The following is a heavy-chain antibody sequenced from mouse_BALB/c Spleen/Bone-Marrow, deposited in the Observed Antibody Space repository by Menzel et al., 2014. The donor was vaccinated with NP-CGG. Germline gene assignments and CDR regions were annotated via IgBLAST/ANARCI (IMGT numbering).Heavy chain of an antibody. CDR1: GYAFTNYL. J-gene: IGHJ3*01. D-gene: IGHD1-1*01. Sequence: QVQLQQSGAELVRPGTSVKVSCKASGYAFTNYLIEWVKQRPGQGLEWIGVINPGSGGTNYNEKFKGKATLTADESSSTAYMQLSSLTSDDSAVYFCARWSNYYGSSYLAYWGQGTLVTVSA. V-gene: IGHV1-54*01. CDR2: INPGSGGT. CDR3: ARWSNYYGSSYLAY.